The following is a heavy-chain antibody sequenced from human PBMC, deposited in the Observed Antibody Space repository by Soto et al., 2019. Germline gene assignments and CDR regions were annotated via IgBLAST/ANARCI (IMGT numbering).Heavy chain of an antibody. Sequence: GGSLRLSCAASEFTFSSYSMNWVRQAPGKGLEWVSYISSSSSTIYYADSVKGRFTISRDNAKNSLYLQMNSLRDEDTAVYYCARDRRYSYGNGMDVWGQGTTVTVSS. CDR2: ISSSSSTI. D-gene: IGHD5-18*01. J-gene: IGHJ6*02. CDR3: ARDRRYSYGNGMDV. CDR1: EFTFSSYS. V-gene: IGHV3-48*02.